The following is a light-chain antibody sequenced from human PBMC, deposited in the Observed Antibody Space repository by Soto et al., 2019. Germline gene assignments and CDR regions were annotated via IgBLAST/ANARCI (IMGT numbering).Light chain of an antibody. CDR1: ISDIGDYNY. CDR2: DVS. Sequence: QSALTQPASVSGSPGQSITISCTGTISDIGDYNYVSWYQQHPGKAPKLMIYDVSNRPSGVSNRFSGSKSGYTASLTISGLQPEDEADCYCSSYRSSSPLVVFGGGTKLTVL. J-gene: IGLJ2*01. CDR3: SSYRSSSPLVV. V-gene: IGLV2-14*03.